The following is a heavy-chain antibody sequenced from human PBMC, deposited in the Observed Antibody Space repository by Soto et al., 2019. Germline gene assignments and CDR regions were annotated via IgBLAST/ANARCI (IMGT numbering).Heavy chain of an antibody. CDR1: VASISSYF. Sequence: LXLTCTVSVASISSYFGSWIRQPPGRGMEWIGYIYYNGSTNYNPSLKSRVTISVDTSKNQFSLKLSSVTAADTAVYYCARDRPARASGYPLSPPYYYYVMDVCGQGTTVTVSS. J-gene: IGHJ6*02. CDR3: ARDRPARASGYPLSPPYYYYVMDV. CDR2: IYYNGST. V-gene: IGHV4-59*01. D-gene: IGHD5-12*01.